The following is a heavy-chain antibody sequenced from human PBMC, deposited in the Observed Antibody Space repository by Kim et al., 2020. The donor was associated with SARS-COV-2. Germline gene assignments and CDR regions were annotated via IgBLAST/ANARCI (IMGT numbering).Heavy chain of an antibody. CDR3: ARGGAGGIAAAGTRTSYYFDY. D-gene: IGHD6-13*01. CDR1: GGSFSGYY. V-gene: IGHV4-34*01. Sequence: SETLSLTCAVYGGSFSGYYWSWIRQPPGKGLEWIGEINHSGSTNYNPSLKSRVTISVDTSKNQFSLKLSSVTAADTAVYYCARGGAGGIAAAGTRTSYYFDYWGQGTLVTVSS. CDR2: INHSGST. J-gene: IGHJ4*02.